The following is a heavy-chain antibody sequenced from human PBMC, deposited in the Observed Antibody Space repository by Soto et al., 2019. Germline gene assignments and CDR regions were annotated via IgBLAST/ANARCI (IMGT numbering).Heavy chain of an antibody. CDR2: ISAYNGNT. J-gene: IGHJ6*03. Sequence: ASVKVSCKASGYTFTSYGISWVRQAPGQGLEWMGWISAYNGNTNYAQKLQGRVTMTTDTSTSTAYMELRSLRSDDTAVYYCARVSGGSGSYYPDYYYYMDVWGKGTTVTV. V-gene: IGHV1-18*01. D-gene: IGHD3-10*01. CDR1: GYTFTSYG. CDR3: ARVSGGSGSYYPDYYYYMDV.